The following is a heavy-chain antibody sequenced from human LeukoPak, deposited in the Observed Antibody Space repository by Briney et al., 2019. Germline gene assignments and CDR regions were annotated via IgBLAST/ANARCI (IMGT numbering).Heavy chain of an antibody. CDR2: IYTSGST. CDR1: GGSISSYY. Sequence: SETLSLTCTVSGGSISSYYWSWIRQPAGKGLEWIGRIYTSGSTNYNPSLKSRVTISIDTSKNQFSLKLSSVTAADSAVYFCARDRGWFGDLYYYYYSMDVWGKGTTVTISS. J-gene: IGHJ6*03. V-gene: IGHV4-4*07. CDR3: ARDRGWFGDLYYYYYSMDV. D-gene: IGHD3-10*01.